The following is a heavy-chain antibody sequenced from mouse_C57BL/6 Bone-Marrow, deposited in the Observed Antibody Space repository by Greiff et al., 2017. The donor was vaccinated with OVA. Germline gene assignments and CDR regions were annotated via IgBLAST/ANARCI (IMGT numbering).Heavy chain of an antibody. CDR1: GYTFTDYY. CDR3: ARDSNYDYAMDY. Sequence: ELQLQQSGPELVKPGASVKISCKASGYTFTDYYMNWVKQSHGKSLEWIGDINPNNGGTSYNQKFKGKATLTVDKSSSTAYMELRSLTSEDSAVYYCARDSNYDYAMDYWGQGTSVTVSS. D-gene: IGHD2-5*01. CDR2: INPNNGGT. J-gene: IGHJ4*01. V-gene: IGHV1-26*01.